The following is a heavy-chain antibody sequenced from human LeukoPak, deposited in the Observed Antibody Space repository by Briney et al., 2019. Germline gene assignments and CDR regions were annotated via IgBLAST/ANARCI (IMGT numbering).Heavy chain of an antibody. CDR2: ISSSGSTI. Sequence: GGSLRLSCVASGFTYSDFEMNWVRQAPGKGLEWVSYISSSGSTIYYADSVKGRFTISRDNAKNSLYLQMNSLRDEDTAVYYCASGHYYDYWGQGTLVTVSS. D-gene: IGHD3-22*01. V-gene: IGHV3-48*03. CDR3: ASGHYYDY. J-gene: IGHJ4*02. CDR1: GFTYSDFE.